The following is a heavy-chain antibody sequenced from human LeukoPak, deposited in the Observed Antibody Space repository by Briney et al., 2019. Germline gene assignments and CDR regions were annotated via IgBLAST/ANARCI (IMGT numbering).Heavy chain of an antibody. D-gene: IGHD6-19*01. J-gene: IGHJ5*02. V-gene: IGHV3-30*18. CDR1: GFTFSSYG. Sequence: PGGSLRLSCAASGFTFSSYGMHWVRQAPGKGLEWVAVISYDGSNKYYADSVKGRFTISRDNSKNTLYLQMNSLRAEDTAVYYCAKDLTLPADIIAVGQTWGQGTLVTVSS. CDR3: AKDLTLPADIIAVGQT. CDR2: ISYDGSNK.